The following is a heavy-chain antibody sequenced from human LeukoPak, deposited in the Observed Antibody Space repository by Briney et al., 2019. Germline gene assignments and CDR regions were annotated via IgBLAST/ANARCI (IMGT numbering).Heavy chain of an antibody. Sequence: GGSLRLSCAASGFTFSSYAMHWVRQAPGKGLEYVSAISSNGGGPYYADSVKGRFTISRDNSKNTLYLQMSSLRAEDTAVYYCVRQLAVPGPGYFDLWGRGTLVTVSS. J-gene: IGHJ2*01. V-gene: IGHV3-64D*06. D-gene: IGHD6-19*01. CDR3: VRQLAVPGPGYFDL. CDR2: ISSNGGGP. CDR1: GFTFSSYA.